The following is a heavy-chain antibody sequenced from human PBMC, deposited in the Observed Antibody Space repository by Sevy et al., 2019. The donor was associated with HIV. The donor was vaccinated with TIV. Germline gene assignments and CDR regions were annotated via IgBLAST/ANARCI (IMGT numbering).Heavy chain of an antibody. V-gene: IGHV3-7*01. CDR3: ARAMGV. CDR1: GISISSHW. J-gene: IGHJ6*02. CDR2: INQDGSEI. Sequence: GGSLRLSCVGAGISISSHWMNWVRQSPGKGLEWVANINQDGSEIYYVDSVKGRFTISRDNARNSGYLQMHSLSVEDSGVYYTARAMGVWGQGTTVTVSS.